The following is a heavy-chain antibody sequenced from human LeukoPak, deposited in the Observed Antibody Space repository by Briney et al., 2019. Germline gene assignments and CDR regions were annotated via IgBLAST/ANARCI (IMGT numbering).Heavy chain of an antibody. J-gene: IGHJ4*02. CDR3: ARGTYYYDSSGYKGFNYFDY. V-gene: IGHV4-4*02. D-gene: IGHD3-22*01. CDR2: IYHSGST. Sequence: SETLSLTCAVSGDSISTNHWWSWVRQPPGKGLEWIGEIYHSGSTNYNPSLKSRVTISVDKSKNQFSLKLSSVTAADTAVYYCARGTYYYDSSGYKGFNYFDYWGQGTLVTVSS. CDR1: GDSISTNHW.